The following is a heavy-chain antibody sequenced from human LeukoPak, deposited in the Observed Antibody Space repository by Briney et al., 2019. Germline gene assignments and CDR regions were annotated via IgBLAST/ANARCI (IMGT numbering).Heavy chain of an antibody. D-gene: IGHD3-16*02. J-gene: IGHJ4*02. V-gene: IGHV3-33*01. CDR2: IWYDGSNK. CDR3: ERELGIYLRELSLWGY. CDR1: GFTFSSYG. Sequence: GGSLRLSCAASGFTFSSYGMHWVRQAPGKGLEWVAVIWYDGSNKYYADSVKGRFTISRDNSKNTLYLQMNSLRAEDTAVYYCERELGIYLRELSLWGYWGQGTTVTVSS.